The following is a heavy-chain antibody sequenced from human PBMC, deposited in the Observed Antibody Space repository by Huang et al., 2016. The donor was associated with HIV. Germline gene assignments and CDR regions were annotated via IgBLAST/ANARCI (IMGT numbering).Heavy chain of an antibody. CDR1: GESFNVHF. Sequence: QVQLQQWGAGLVKPSETLSLTCAVYGESFNVHFWCWIRQPPGKGLQWIGEINHSGRTNCSPSLNSRITMSVDTSTKQFSLKLKAVTAADTAVYFCARSRRDGSSDAFDVWGQGSMVTVS. D-gene: IGHD6-25*01. J-gene: IGHJ3*01. CDR2: INHSGRT. V-gene: IGHV4-34*01. CDR3: ARSRRDGSSDAFDV.